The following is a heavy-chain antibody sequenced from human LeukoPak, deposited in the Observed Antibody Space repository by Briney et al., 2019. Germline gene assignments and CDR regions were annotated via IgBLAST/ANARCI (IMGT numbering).Heavy chain of an antibody. J-gene: IGHJ5*02. CDR2: ISAYNGNT. V-gene: IGHV1-18*01. D-gene: IGHD6-6*01. CDR1: GYTFTSYG. Sequence: ASVKVSCKASGYTFTSYGISWVRQAPGQGLEWMGWISAYNGNTNYAQKLQGRVTITADKSTSTAYMELSSLRSEDTAVYYCARVEYSSSLGGFDPWGQGTLVTVSS. CDR3: ARVEYSSSLGGFDP.